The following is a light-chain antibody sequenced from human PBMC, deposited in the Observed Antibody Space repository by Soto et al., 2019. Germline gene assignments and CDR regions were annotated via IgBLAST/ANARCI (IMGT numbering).Light chain of an antibody. CDR1: QSVTSRY. CDR2: GTS. Sequence: EIVLTQSPGTLSLSPGERATLSCRASQSVTSRYLVWYQHKAGQAPRLLIYGTSTRATGVPDRFSGSGSGTDFTLTISRLEPEDFAVYYCQQYDGSVYTFGQGTKLEIK. J-gene: IGKJ2*01. CDR3: QQYDGSVYT. V-gene: IGKV3-20*01.